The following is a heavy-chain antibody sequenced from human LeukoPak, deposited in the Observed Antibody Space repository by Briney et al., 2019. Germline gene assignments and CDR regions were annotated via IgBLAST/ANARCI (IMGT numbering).Heavy chain of an antibody. CDR3: ASGYDSSGYAFDY. Sequence: GESLKISCKGSGYSFTSYWISWVRQMPGKGLEWMGRIDPSDSYTNYSPSFQGHVTISADKSISTAYLQWSSLKASDTAMYYCASGYDSSGYAFDYWGQGTLVTVSS. D-gene: IGHD3-22*01. V-gene: IGHV5-10-1*01. J-gene: IGHJ4*02. CDR2: IDPSDSYT. CDR1: GYSFTSYW.